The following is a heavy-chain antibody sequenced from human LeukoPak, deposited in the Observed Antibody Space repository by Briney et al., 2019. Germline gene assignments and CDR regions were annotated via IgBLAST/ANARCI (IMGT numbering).Heavy chain of an antibody. CDR2: ISSSDSYI. D-gene: IGHD2/OR15-2a*01. CDR3: ARELTFDY. Sequence: PGGSLRLSCAASGFTFSSYSMNWVRQAPGKGLEWVSYISSSDSYIYYADSVKGRFTISRDNAKNSLYLQMNSLRAEDTAVYYCARELTFDYRGQGTLVTVSS. V-gene: IGHV3-21*01. CDR1: GFTFSSYS. J-gene: IGHJ4*02.